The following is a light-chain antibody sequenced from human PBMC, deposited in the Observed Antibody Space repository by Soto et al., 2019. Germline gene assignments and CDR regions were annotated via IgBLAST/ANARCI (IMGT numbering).Light chain of an antibody. V-gene: IGKV1-5*01. CDR3: QQYNSYSST. J-gene: IGKJ1*01. Sequence: DIQMTQSPSTLSASVGDIVTITCRASQSISNWLAWYQQKPGKDPKLLIYDASSLESGVPSRFSRSGSGTVFTLTISSLQPDDVATYDCQQYNSYSSTFGQGTKGDIK. CDR2: DAS. CDR1: QSISNW.